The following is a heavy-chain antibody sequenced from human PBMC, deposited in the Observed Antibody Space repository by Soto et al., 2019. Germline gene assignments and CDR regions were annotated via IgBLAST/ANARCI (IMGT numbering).Heavy chain of an antibody. CDR3: ARVNLYCSGGSCYSSDNWFDP. D-gene: IGHD2-15*01. Sequence: AAVKGSCKASGYTFTRYDFNWVRQATGQGLEWMGWMNPNSGNTGYAQKFQGRVTMTRNTSISTAYMELSSLRSEDTAVYYCARVNLYCSGGSCYSSDNWFDPWGQGTLVTVS. J-gene: IGHJ5*02. CDR2: MNPNSGNT. CDR1: GYTFTRYD. V-gene: IGHV1-8*01.